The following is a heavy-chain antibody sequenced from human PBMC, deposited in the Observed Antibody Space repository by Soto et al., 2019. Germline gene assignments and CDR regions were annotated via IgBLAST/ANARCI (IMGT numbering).Heavy chain of an antibody. Sequence: KASETLSLTCTVSGGSISSYYWSWIRQPSGKGLEWIGYISHTGPAYYNPSLRSRVTISLDRSRNHFSLRLTSVTAADTAIYYCARVVAGSNRVRGTTNLVTAPRGYYGMDVWGQGTTVTVSS. CDR2: ISHTGPA. V-gene: IGHV4-59*12. CDR1: GGSISSYY. D-gene: IGHD2-21*02. J-gene: IGHJ6*02. CDR3: ARVVAGSNRVRGTTNLVTAPRGYYGMDV.